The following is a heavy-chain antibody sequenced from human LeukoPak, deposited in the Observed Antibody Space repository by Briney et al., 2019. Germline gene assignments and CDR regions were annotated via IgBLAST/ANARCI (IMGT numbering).Heavy chain of an antibody. CDR3: ARVVVPAPIPAFDI. Sequence: PSQTLSLTXTVSGGSISSGDYYWSCIRQPPGKGLEWIGYIYYSGSTYYNPSLKSRVTISVDTSKNQFSLKLSSVTAADTAVYYCARVVVPAPIPAFDIWGQGTMVTVSS. CDR2: IYYSGST. CDR1: GGSISSGDYY. J-gene: IGHJ3*02. V-gene: IGHV4-30-4*08. D-gene: IGHD2-2*01.